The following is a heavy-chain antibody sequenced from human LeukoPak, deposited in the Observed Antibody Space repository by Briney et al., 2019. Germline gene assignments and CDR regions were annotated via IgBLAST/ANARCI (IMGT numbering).Heavy chain of an antibody. J-gene: IGHJ4*02. CDR3: ATYYLWGSSRPTYFDS. CDR2: IFYTANT. V-gene: IGHV4-39*07. Sequence: PSETLSLTCNVSGGSMSSGGYSWGWIRQPPGKGLEWIGSIFYTANTYYNTYYKPSLKGRVTISLDTSKSQFSLKLSSVTDADTAVYYCATYYLWGSSRPTYFDSWGQGTLVTVSS. D-gene: IGHD3-16*02. CDR1: GGSMSSGGYS.